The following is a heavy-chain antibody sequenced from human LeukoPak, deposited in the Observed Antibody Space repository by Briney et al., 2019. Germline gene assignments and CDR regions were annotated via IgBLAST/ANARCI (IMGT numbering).Heavy chain of an antibody. CDR1: GGSISSYY. CDR2: IYYSGST. D-gene: IGHD1-26*01. J-gene: IGHJ4*02. CDR3: ARLASGSYGPLTPFDY. V-gene: IGHV4-59*08. Sequence: PSWTLSLTCTVSGGSISSYYWSWIRQPPGKGLEWIGDIYYSGSTNYNPSLKSRVTISVDTSKNQFSLRLSSVTAADTAVYYSARLASGSYGPLTPFDYWGQGTLVTVSS.